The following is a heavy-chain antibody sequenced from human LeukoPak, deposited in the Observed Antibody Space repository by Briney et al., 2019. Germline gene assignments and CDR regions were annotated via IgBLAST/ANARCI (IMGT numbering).Heavy chain of an antibody. Sequence: GRSLRLSCAASGFTFSSYSMNWVRQAPGKGLEWVSSISSSSSYIYYADSVKGRFTISRDNAKNSLYLQMNSLRAEDTAVYYCAGSGNRPSFDYWGQGTLVTVSS. CDR3: AGSGNRPSFDY. CDR2: ISSSSSYI. V-gene: IGHV3-21*01. D-gene: IGHD4-23*01. CDR1: GFTFSSYS. J-gene: IGHJ4*02.